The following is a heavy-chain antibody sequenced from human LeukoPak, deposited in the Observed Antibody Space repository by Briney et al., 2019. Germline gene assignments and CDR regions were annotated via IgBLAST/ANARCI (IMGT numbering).Heavy chain of an antibody. Sequence: PGGSLRLSCVVSAIPFSDYYMNWIRQAPGKGLEWISYISSSSSYTDYADSVKGRFTISRDNAQNALFLQMNSLRVEDTAVYYCAAGTAADYWGQGTLVTVSS. CDR2: ISSSSSYT. CDR3: AAGTAADY. CDR1: AIPFSDYY. J-gene: IGHJ4*02. V-gene: IGHV3-11*03. D-gene: IGHD6-13*01.